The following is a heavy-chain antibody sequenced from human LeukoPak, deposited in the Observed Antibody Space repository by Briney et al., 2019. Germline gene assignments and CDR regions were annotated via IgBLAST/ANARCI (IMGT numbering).Heavy chain of an antibody. CDR3: ARGSGWLPDS. J-gene: IGHJ4*02. Sequence: SETLSLTCSVPGVSMSSYYWSWIRQSPGKGLEWIGHIYDSGNTNYNPSLKSRVTISVDTSKNEFSLQLTSVTAADTAVYYCARGSGWLPDSWGQGTRVTVSS. CDR2: IYDSGNT. CDR1: GVSMSSYY. V-gene: IGHV4-59*01. D-gene: IGHD6-19*01.